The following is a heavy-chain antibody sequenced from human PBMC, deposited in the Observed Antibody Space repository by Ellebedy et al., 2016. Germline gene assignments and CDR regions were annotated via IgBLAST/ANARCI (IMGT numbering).Heavy chain of an antibody. CDR2: IYYSGST. Sequence: GSLRLSCTVSGGSISSYYWSWIRQPPGKGLEWIGYIYYSGSTNYNPSLKSRVTISVDTAKNQFFLKLSSVTAADTAVYYCARSRLWFGELDYWGQGTLVTVSS. CDR3: ARSRLWFGELDY. D-gene: IGHD3-10*01. J-gene: IGHJ4*02. CDR1: GGSISSYY. V-gene: IGHV4-59*01.